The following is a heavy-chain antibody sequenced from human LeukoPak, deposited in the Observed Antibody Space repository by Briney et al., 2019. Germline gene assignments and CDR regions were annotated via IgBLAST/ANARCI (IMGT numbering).Heavy chain of an antibody. CDR1: GFTVSSNY. J-gene: IGHJ1*01. CDR2: IYSGGST. Sequence: GGSLRLSCAVSGFTVSSNYMTWVRQAPGKGLEWVSFIYSGGSTYYADSAKGRFTISRDNSKNTVYLQMNNLTAEDTALYYCVRGANYDSGSYYRDGYFQNWGQGTLVTVSS. CDR3: VRGANYDSGSYYRDGYFQN. V-gene: IGHV3-53*01. D-gene: IGHD3-10*01.